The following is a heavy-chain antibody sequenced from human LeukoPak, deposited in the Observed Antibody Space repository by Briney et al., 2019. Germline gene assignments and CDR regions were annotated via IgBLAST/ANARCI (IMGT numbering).Heavy chain of an antibody. CDR3: ARGWAVAGPIDY. D-gene: IGHD6-19*01. CDR2: INHSGST. Sequence: SETLSLTCTVSGGSISSYYWSWIRQPPGKGLEWIGEINHSGSTNYNPSLKSRVTISVDTSKNQFSLKLSSVTAADTAVYYCARGWAVAGPIDYWGQGTLVTVSS. CDR1: GGSISSYY. V-gene: IGHV4-34*01. J-gene: IGHJ4*02.